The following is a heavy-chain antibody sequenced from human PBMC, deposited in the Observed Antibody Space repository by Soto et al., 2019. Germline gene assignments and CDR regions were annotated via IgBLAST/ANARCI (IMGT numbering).Heavy chain of an antibody. Sequence: QVQLQESGPGLVKPSETLSLTCTVSGGSISSYYWSWIRQPPGKGLEWIGYIYYSGSTNSSPSLKSRVTMSVDTSKNHFSLKLSSVTAADTAVYFCARVIAAPDDYYYGMDVWGQGTTVTVSS. CDR3: ARVIAAPDDYYYGMDV. CDR2: IYYSGST. J-gene: IGHJ6*02. V-gene: IGHV4-59*12. CDR1: GGSISSYY. D-gene: IGHD6-13*01.